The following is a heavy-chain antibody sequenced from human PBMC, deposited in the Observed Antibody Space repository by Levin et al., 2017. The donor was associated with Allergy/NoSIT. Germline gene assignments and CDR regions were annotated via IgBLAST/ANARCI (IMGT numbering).Heavy chain of an antibody. D-gene: IGHD6-19*01. Sequence: GESLKISCAASGFTFSRYSMHWVRQAPGKGLEWVAAFWSDGSTKYDADSVKGRFTISRDNSKNTLYLQMSSLRAEDTAVYYCAREGSVTGMRSFDYWGQGTLVTVSS. J-gene: IGHJ4*02. CDR1: GFTFSRYS. CDR2: FWSDGSTK. CDR3: AREGSVTGMRSFDY. V-gene: IGHV3-33*01.